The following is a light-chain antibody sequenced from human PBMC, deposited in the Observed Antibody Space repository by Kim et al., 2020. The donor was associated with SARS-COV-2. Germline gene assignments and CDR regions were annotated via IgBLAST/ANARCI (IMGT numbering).Light chain of an antibody. Sequence: VSPGQTASITCSGDKLGDRYANWYQQKPGQSPVLVMYQDSKRPSGIPERFSAPSSGNTATLTISGTQAMDEADYYCQSWDSSVDWVFGGGTQLTVL. V-gene: IGLV3-1*01. CDR3: QSWDSSVDWV. CDR1: KLGDRY. J-gene: IGLJ3*02. CDR2: QDS.